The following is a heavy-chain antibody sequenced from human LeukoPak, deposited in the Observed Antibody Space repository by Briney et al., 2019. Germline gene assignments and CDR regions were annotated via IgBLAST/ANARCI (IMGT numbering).Heavy chain of an antibody. Sequence: GGSLRLSCAASGFTFTSYNINWVRQAPGMGLEWVSYISSSRNTIYYADSVKGRFSISRDSAKNSVYLQMNSLRDEDTAVYFCARDYGGHGEYFDYWGQGTLVTVSP. CDR3: ARDYGGHGEYFDY. D-gene: IGHD4-23*01. CDR1: GFTFTSYN. J-gene: IGHJ4*02. V-gene: IGHV3-48*02. CDR2: ISSSRNTI.